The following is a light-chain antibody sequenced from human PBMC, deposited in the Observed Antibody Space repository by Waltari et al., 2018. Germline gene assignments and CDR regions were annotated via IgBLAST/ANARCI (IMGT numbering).Light chain of an antibody. CDR2: DVT. CDR3: SSYTTTRVI. Sequence: QSALTQPASVSGSPGQSITISCSGTGSDVGGYNFVSWYQQHPGKAPRVMIYDVTSRPSGVADRFAGSQAGNTASLTISGLQAEDEADYYCSSYTTTRVIFGGGTKVTVL. CDR1: GSDVGGYNF. V-gene: IGLV2-14*03. J-gene: IGLJ2*01.